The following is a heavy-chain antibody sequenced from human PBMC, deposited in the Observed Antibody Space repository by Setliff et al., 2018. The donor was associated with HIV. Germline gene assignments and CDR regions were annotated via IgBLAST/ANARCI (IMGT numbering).Heavy chain of an antibody. CDR1: GGSISSTSYY. Sequence: KTSETLSLTCTVSGGSISSTSYYWGWIRQPPGTGLEWIGSISSSGNTYYNPSLKSRVTTSVDTPKNQFSLKLNSVTAADTAVYYCAKTNGRYFDIFDNWGQGTLVTVS. J-gene: IGHJ4*02. CDR2: ISSSGNT. D-gene: IGHD3-9*01. CDR3: AKTNGRYFDIFDN. V-gene: IGHV4-39*01.